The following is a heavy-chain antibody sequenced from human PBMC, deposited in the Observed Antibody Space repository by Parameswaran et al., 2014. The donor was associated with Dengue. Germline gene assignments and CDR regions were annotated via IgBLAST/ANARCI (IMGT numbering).Heavy chain of an antibody. CDR3: AHRLGYYDFWSGYYTAHFDY. V-gene: IGHV2-5*02. J-gene: IGHJ4*02. CDR2: IYWDDDK. Sequence: VRQAPGKALEWLALIYWDDDKRYSPSLKSRLTITKDTSKNQVVLTMTNMDPVDTATYYCAHRLGYYDFWSGYYTAHFDYWGQGTLVTVSS. D-gene: IGHD3-3*01.